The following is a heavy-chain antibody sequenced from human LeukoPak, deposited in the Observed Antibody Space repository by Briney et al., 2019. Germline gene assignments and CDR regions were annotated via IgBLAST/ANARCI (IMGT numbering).Heavy chain of an antibody. CDR3: ARQRVSLDAFDI. CDR2: IIPILGIA. J-gene: IGHJ3*02. CDR1: GGTLSSYA. Sequence: ASVKVSCKASGGTLSSYAISWVRQAPGQGLEWMGRIIPILGIANHAQKFQGRVTITADKSTSTAYMELSSLRSEDTAVYYCARQRVSLDAFDIWGQGTMVTISS. V-gene: IGHV1-69*04. D-gene: IGHD3-3*02.